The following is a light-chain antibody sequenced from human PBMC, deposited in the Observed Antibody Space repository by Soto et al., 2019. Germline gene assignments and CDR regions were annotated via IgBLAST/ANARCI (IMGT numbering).Light chain of an antibody. CDR2: EVT. CDR3: SSYAGSNNFV. V-gene: IGLV2-14*01. J-gene: IGLJ1*01. Sequence: QSVLTQPASVSGSPGQSITISCTGTSSDVGGYNYVSWYQHHPGKAPKLMIYEVTNRPSGVSIRFSGSKSGTTASLTISGLQAEDEADYYCSSYAGSNNFVFGTGTKVTVL. CDR1: SSDVGGYNY.